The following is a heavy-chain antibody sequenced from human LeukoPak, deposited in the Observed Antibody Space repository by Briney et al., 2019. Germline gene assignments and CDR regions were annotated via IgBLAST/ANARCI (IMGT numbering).Heavy chain of an antibody. CDR1: GDSMSIYY. J-gene: IGHJ4*02. CDR2: MYYSGRP. CDR3: ARWRPYFYDSSGYVDY. Sequence: SETLSLTCTVSGDSMSIYYWSWIRQPPGKGLEWIGNMYYSGRPDYNPSLKSRVTISIDTSKNQFSLRLTSVTAADTAVYYCARWRPYFYDSSGYVDYWGQGTLVTVSS. V-gene: IGHV4-59*01. D-gene: IGHD3-22*01.